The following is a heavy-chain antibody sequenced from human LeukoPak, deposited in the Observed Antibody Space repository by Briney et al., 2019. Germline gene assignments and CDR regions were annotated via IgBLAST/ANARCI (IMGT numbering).Heavy chain of an antibody. CDR3: ARGRRVRGALIYYFDY. V-gene: IGHV1-8*03. Sequence: ASVKVSCKASGYTFTSYDINWVRQATGQGLEWMGWMNPNSGNTGYAQKFQGRVTITRNTPISTAYMELSSLRSEDTAVYYCARGRRVRGALIYYFDYWGQGTLVTVSS. CDR1: GYTFTSYD. D-gene: IGHD3-10*01. CDR2: MNPNSGNT. J-gene: IGHJ4*02.